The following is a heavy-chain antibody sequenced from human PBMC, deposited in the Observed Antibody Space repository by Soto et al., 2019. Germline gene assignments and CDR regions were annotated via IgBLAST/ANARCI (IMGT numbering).Heavy chain of an antibody. CDR3: ARPLYSGSYHY. J-gene: IGHJ4*02. V-gene: IGHV4-34*01. CDR1: GGSFSGYY. D-gene: IGHD1-26*01. Sequence: QVQLQQWGAGLLKPSETLSLTCAVYGGSFSGYYWSWIRQPPGKGLEWIGEINHSGSTNYNPSLKTRVTISVDSSKYQFSLKLSSVTAADTAVYYRARPLYSGSYHYWGQGTLVSVSS. CDR2: INHSGST.